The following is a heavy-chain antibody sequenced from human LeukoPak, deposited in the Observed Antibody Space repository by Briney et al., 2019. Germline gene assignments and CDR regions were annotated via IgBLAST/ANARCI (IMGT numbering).Heavy chain of an antibody. CDR1: GFTFSSYA. Sequence: GRSLRLSCAASGFTFSSYAMHWVRQAPGKGLGWVAVISYDGSNKYYADSVKGRFTISRDNSKNTLYLQMNSLRAEDTAVYYCARGRSGSYFGDYWGQGTLVTVSS. CDR3: ARGRSGSYFGDY. J-gene: IGHJ4*02. D-gene: IGHD1-26*01. CDR2: ISYDGSNK. V-gene: IGHV3-30-3*01.